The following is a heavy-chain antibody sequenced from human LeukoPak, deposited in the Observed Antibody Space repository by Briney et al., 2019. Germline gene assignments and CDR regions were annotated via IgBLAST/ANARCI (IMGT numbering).Heavy chain of an antibody. V-gene: IGHV3-23*01. D-gene: IGHD2-2*01. Sequence: GGSLRLSCAASGFTFSNYAMSWVRQAPGKGLEWVSVISGSGGSTYYADSVKGRFTMSRDNSKNTLYLLMNSLRVGDTAVYFCAKEDCNSASCPSDWNYMDAWGKGTTVTVSS. CDR1: GFTFSNYA. CDR3: AKEDCNSASCPSDWNYMDA. J-gene: IGHJ6*03. CDR2: ISGSGGST.